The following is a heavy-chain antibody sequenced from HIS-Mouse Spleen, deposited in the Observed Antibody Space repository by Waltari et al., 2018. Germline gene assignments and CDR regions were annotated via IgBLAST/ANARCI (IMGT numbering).Heavy chain of an antibody. CDR2: ISYDGSNK. Sequence: QVQLVESGGGVVQPGRSLRLSCAAAGFTFSSYAMHGVRQAPGKGLEWVAVISYDGSNKYYADSVKGRFTISRDNSKNTLYLQMNSLRAEDTAVYYCARNILSGSYDYWGQGTLVTVSS. D-gene: IGHD1-26*01. CDR1: GFTFSSYA. V-gene: IGHV3-30-3*01. J-gene: IGHJ4*02. CDR3: ARNILSGSYDY.